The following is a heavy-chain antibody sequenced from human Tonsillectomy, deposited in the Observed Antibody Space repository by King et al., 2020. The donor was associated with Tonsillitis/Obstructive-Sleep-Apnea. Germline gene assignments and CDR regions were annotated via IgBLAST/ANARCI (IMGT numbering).Heavy chain of an antibody. CDR3: ARGFLEWLPLDY. J-gene: IGHJ4*02. D-gene: IGHD3-3*01. CDR1: GFTFSSYS. V-gene: IGHV3-21*01. CDR2: ISSSSNDI. Sequence: VQLVESGGGLIKPGGSLRLSCAASGFTFSSYSMNWVRQAPGKGLEWVSSISSSSNDIYYADPVRGRFTISRDNAKNSLYLQMNSLRAEDTAVYYCARGFLEWLPLDYWGQGTLVTVSS.